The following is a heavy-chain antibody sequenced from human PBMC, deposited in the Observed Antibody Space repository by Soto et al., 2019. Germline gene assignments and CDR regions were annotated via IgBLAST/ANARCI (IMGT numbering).Heavy chain of an antibody. CDR2: ISGSSGNA. CDR1: GFTFSNYA. V-gene: IGHV3-23*01. CDR3: AKGGDCRGYYYVYYFYF. J-gene: IGHJ4*02. D-gene: IGHD3-22*01. Sequence: EVQLLQSGGGLVQPGGSLRLSCAASGFTFSNYAMSWVRQAPGKGLEWVSGISGSSGNAYYAEAVKGRFTISRDNSKNTLYLQMNSLTAEDTAVYYCAKGGDCRGYYYVYYFYFWGQGTLVTVSS.